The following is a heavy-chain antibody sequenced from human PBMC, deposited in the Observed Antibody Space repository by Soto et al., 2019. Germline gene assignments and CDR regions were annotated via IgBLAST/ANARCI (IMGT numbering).Heavy chain of an antibody. CDR2: ISHYTGNT. Sequence: QVQLVQSGDAVKKPGASVKVSCKASGYIFVNYGIAWVRQAPRHGLEWMGWISHYTGNTHSASKVQGRLTMTTDTSTSTAYMDLGSLTSDDTAVYYCVMVDNYVTPTPQDVWGQGTTVTVSS. V-gene: IGHV1-18*01. CDR1: GYIFVNYG. D-gene: IGHD3-16*01. CDR3: VMVDNYVTPTPQDV. J-gene: IGHJ6*02.